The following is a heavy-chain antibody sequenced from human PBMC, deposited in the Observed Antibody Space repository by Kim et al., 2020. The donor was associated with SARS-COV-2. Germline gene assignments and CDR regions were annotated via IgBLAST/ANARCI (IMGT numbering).Heavy chain of an antibody. Sequence: ASVKVSCKVSGYTLTELSMHWVRQAPGKGLEWMGGFDPEDGETIYAQKFQGRVTMTEDTSTDTAYMELSSRRSEDTAVYYCATDRRYSYGYLYDYWGQGTLVTVSS. J-gene: IGHJ4*02. D-gene: IGHD5-18*01. CDR3: ATDRRYSYGYLYDY. V-gene: IGHV1-24*01. CDR1: GYTLTELS. CDR2: FDPEDGET.